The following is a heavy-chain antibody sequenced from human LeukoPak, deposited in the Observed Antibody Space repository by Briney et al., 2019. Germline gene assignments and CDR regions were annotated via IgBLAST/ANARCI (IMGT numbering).Heavy chain of an antibody. CDR1: GYTFTSYG. J-gene: IGHJ6*02. V-gene: IGHV1-18*01. CDR3: ARPYTHGYYYYGMDV. Sequence: GASVKVSCKASGYTFTSYGISWVRQAPGQGLEWMGWISAYNGNTNYAQKLQGRVTMTTDTSTSTAYMELRSLRSDDTAVYYCARPYTHGYYYYGMDVWGQGTTVTVSS. CDR2: ISAYNGNT. D-gene: IGHD4-11*01.